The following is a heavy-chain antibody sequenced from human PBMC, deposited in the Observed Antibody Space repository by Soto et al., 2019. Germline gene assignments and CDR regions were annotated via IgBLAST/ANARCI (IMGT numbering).Heavy chain of an antibody. CDR1: GCSINSGGYY. J-gene: IGHJ4*02. V-gene: IGHV4-31*03. CDR2: INYRGKT. Sequence: TLSLTCNVSGCSINSGGYYWVWLRLHSGKGIEWIGYINYRGKTVYNPSLKSRESISIDTSWQHYSLKLTAVTVEYTAVYYCARCSDAFGFDYWGQGILVTVSS. CDR3: ARCSDAFGFDY. D-gene: IGHD2-15*01.